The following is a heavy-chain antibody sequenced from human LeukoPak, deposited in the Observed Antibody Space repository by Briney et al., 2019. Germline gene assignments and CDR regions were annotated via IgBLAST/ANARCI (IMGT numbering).Heavy chain of an antibody. CDR1: GFTVSSNY. CDR3: ARRDGYGSYYFDY. J-gene: IGHJ4*02. D-gene: IGHD5-18*01. V-gene: IGHV3-53*01. CDR2: IYSGGST. Sequence: GGSLRLSCAASGFTVSSNYMSGVRQAPGKGLEWVSVIYSGGSTYYADSVKGRFTISRDNSKNTLYLQMNSLRAEDTAVYYCARRDGYGSYYFDYWGQGTLVTVSS.